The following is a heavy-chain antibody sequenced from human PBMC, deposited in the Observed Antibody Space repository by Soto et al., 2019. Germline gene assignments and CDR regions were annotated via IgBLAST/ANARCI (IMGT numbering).Heavy chain of an antibody. CDR3: ARGACSGTSCHTQENYYAMDV. V-gene: IGHV1-3*01. Sequence: GASVKVSCKASGYTFTNYAMHWVRQAPGQRLKWIGWINAGNGNTKYSQKFQGRVTITRDTSASTAYMELSSLRSEDTAVYYCARGACSGTSCHTQENYYAMDVWGQGTMVTVSS. J-gene: IGHJ6*02. CDR2: INAGNGNT. CDR1: GYTFTNYA. D-gene: IGHD2-2*01.